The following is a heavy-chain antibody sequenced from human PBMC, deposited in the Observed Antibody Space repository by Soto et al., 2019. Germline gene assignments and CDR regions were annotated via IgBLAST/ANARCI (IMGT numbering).Heavy chain of an antibody. D-gene: IGHD3-10*01. Sequence: SSETLSVTCTVAGGYISSYCWSCIRQPPGKGLEWIGYIYYSGSTNYNPSLKSRVTISVDTSKNQFSLKLSSVTAADTAVYYCARQESYYVDPWGQGTLVTVSS. CDR2: IYYSGST. CDR1: GGYISSYC. J-gene: IGHJ5*02. V-gene: IGHV4-59*08. CDR3: ARQESYYVDP.